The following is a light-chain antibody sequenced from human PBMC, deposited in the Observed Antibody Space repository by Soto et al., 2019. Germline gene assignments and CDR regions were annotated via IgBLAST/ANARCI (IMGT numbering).Light chain of an antibody. J-gene: IGKJ1*01. CDR1: QSISSN. Sequence: IVMTQSPVTLSVSPGERAALSCRASQSISSNLAWYQQIPGQAPRLLIYGASTRATGIPARFSGSGSGTEFTLTISSLQSEDFAVYFCQQYNKWPTTFGQGTKVDNK. CDR3: QQYNKWPTT. V-gene: IGKV3D-15*01. CDR2: GAS.